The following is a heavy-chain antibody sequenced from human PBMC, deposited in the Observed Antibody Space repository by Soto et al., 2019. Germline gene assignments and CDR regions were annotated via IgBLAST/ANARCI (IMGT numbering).Heavy chain of an antibody. Sequence: EVQLVESGGGLVQPGGSLRLSCAASGFTFSSYDMHWVRQATGKGLEWVSAIGTAGDTYYPGSVKGRFTISRENAKNSLYLQMNSLRAGDTAGYYCARVGSSGAFDIWGQGTMVTVSS. D-gene: IGHD6-6*01. V-gene: IGHV3-13*01. J-gene: IGHJ3*02. CDR3: ARVGSSGAFDI. CDR2: IGTAGDT. CDR1: GFTFSSYD.